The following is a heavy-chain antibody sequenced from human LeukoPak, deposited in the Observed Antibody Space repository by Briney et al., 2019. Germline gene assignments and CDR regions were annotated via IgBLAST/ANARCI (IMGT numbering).Heavy chain of an antibody. CDR3: AARGSQIN. CDR2: IRYDGINK. V-gene: IGHV3-30*02. CDR1: GFTFSSYG. Sequence: PGGSLRLSCAASGFTFSSYGMHWVRQAPGKGLEWVAFIRYDGINKYYADSVKGRFTISRDNSKNTLFLQMNSLRTEETAVYYCAARGSQINWGQGTLVTVSS. J-gene: IGHJ4*02.